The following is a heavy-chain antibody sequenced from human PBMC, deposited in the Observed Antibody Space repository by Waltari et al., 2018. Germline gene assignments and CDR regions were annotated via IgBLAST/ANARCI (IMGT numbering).Heavy chain of an antibody. CDR3: TRNVFSDY. J-gene: IGHJ4*02. CDR2: IRNQAYGGTA. V-gene: IGHV3-49*04. CDR1: GFSFGDYV. Sequence: EVQLVESGGGLVQPGQSLRLSCTTSGFSFGDYVMTWVRQAPGKGLEGVGFIRNQAYGGTAEYAASVKGRFTISRDDSKGNVYLEMNSLRTEDTAVYFCTRNVFSDYWGQGSLVTVSS.